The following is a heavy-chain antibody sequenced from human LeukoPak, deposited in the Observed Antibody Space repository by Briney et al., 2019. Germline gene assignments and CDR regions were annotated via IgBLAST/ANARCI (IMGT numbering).Heavy chain of an antibody. CDR2: ISYDGNNK. V-gene: IGHV3-30*03. CDR3: ARGGAARPDY. Sequence: GGSLRLSCAASGFTFSSYGLHWVRQAPGKGLEWVAAISYDGNNKYYPDSVKGRFTISRDNSKNTLYLQMNSLRAEDTAVYYCARGGAARPDYWGQGTLVTVSS. J-gene: IGHJ4*02. D-gene: IGHD6-6*01. CDR1: GFTFSSYG.